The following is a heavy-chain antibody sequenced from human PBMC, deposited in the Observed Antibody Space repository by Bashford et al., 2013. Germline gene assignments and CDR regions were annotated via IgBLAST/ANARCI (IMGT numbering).Heavy chain of an antibody. Sequence: VRQAPGKGLEWVSSIRSSGSHTYHADSVKGRFTISRDNARNSLFLQMNSLRAEDTAVYYCARARPAQEWLVFAFDIWGQGTMVTVSS. CDR3: ARARPAQEWLVFAFDI. J-gene: IGHJ3*02. CDR2: IRSSGSHT. V-gene: IGHV3-21*06. D-gene: IGHD6-19*01.